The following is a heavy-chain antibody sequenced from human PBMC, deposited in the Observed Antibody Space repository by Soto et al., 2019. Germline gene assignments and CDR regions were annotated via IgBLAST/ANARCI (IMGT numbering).Heavy chain of an antibody. V-gene: IGHV3-23*01. CDR1: GFTFSSYA. J-gene: IGHJ4*02. CDR3: AKDLESGGIAVAGTLGY. Sequence: PWGSLRLSCAASGFTFSSYAMSWVRQAPGKGLEWVSAISGSGGSTYYADSVKGRFTISRDNSKNTLYLQMNSLRAEDTAVYYCAKDLESGGIAVAGTLGYWGQGTLVTVSS. D-gene: IGHD6-19*01. CDR2: ISGSGGST.